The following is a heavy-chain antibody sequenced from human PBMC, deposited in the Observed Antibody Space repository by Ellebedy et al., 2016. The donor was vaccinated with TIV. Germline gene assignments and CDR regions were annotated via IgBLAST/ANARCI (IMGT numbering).Heavy chain of an antibody. CDR2: IVSSGREA. CDR1: GFTFSISG. D-gene: IGHD6-19*01. CDR3: VRGWYSSGHCDVFAM. J-gene: IGHJ3*02. Sequence: GGSLRLXXAASGFTFSISGMTWVRQAPGKGLEWVATIVSSGREAYCADPAKGRFTISRDNAQNTVYLQMNSLRLEDTAVYYCVRGWYSSGHCDVFAMWGQGTIVTVSS. V-gene: IGHV3-21*01.